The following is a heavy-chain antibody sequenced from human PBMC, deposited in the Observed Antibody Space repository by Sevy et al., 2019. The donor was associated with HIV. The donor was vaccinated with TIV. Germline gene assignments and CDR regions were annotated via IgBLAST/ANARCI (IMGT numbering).Heavy chain of an antibody. CDR2: IQYDGSNK. Sequence: GGSLRLSCAASGFSYSSYGMHWVRQAPGKGLEWVAYIQYDGSNKDYADSVKGRFTTSRDNSKNTLDLQMNNLRVEDTAVYYCVKEGGGEGGDHWGHGTLVTVSS. D-gene: IGHD2-21*01. J-gene: IGHJ4*01. CDR1: GFSYSSYG. CDR3: VKEGGGEGGDH. V-gene: IGHV3-30*02.